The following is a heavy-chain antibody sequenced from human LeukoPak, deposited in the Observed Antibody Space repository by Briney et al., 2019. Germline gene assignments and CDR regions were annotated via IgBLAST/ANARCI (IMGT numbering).Heavy chain of an antibody. CDR1: GFTFSSYS. D-gene: IGHD3-16*01. Sequence: GGSLRLSCAASGFTFSSYSMNWVRQAPGKGLEWVSVIYSGGTTYYTDSVKGRSTISRDNSKNTLYLQMNNLRAEDTGAYYCARDDGAGGPFDYWGQGTLVTVSS. J-gene: IGHJ4*02. V-gene: IGHV3-66*01. CDR3: ARDDGAGGPFDY. CDR2: IYSGGTT.